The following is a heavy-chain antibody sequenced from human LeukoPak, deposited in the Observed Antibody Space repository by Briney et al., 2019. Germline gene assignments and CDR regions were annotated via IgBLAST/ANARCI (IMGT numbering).Heavy chain of an antibody. D-gene: IGHD6-19*01. CDR1: GYTFTSYG. V-gene: IGHV1-18*01. CDR3: ARSPYSSGWFRLSGDY. Sequence: ASVKVSCKASGYTFTSYGISWVRQAPGQGLEWMGWISAYNGNTNYAQKLQGRVTMTTDTSTSTAYMELRSLRSDDTAVYYCARSPYSSGWFRLSGDYWGQGTLVAVSS. J-gene: IGHJ4*02. CDR2: ISAYNGNT.